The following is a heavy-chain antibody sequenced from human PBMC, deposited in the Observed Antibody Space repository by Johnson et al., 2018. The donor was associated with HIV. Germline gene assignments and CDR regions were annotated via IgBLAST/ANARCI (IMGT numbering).Heavy chain of an antibody. CDR2: ISYDGSNK. V-gene: IGHV3-30*04. D-gene: IGHD3-22*01. CDR3: ARGFGNSGYYYGRFGAFDI. J-gene: IGHJ3*02. Sequence: QMQLVESGGGVVQPGRSLRLSCAASGFTFSSYAMHWVRQAPGKGLEWVAVISYDGSNKYYADSVKGRFTISRDNSKNTLYLQMNSLRAEDTALYYCARGFGNSGYYYGRFGAFDIWGQGTMVTVSS. CDR1: GFTFSSYA.